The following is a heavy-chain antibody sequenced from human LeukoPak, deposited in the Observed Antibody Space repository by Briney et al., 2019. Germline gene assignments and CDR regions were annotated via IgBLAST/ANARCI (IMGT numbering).Heavy chain of an antibody. CDR2: INTNTGNP. CDR1: GYTLTSYA. D-gene: IGHD1-1*01. Sequence: ASVKVSCKASGYTLTSYAMNWVRQAPGQGLEWMGWINTNTGNPTYAQGCTGRFVFSLDTSVSTAYLQISRLKAEDTAVYYCARGVRVIDYWGQGTLVTVSS. J-gene: IGHJ4*02. CDR3: ARGVRVIDY. V-gene: IGHV7-4-1*02.